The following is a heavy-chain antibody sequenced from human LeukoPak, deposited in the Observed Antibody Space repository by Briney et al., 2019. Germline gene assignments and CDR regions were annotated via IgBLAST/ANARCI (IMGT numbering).Heavy chain of an antibody. CDR2: VKQDGSEK. CDR3: ARDGGTDWYDP. Sequence: VGSLRLSCAASGFTISGYWMSWVRQAPGKGLQWVANVKQDGSEKTYVDSVKGRFTISRDNAKNSLYLQMNSLRVEDTAMYYCARDGGTDWYDPWGQGTLVTVSS. J-gene: IGHJ5*02. V-gene: IGHV3-7*01. CDR1: GFTISGYW. D-gene: IGHD3-16*01.